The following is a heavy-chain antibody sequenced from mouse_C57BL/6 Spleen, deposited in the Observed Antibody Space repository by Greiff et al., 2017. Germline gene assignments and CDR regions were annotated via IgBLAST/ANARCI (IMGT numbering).Heavy chain of an antibody. CDR2: ISDGGSYT. CDR3: ARDNDYDWFAY. Sequence: EVQLQQSGGGLVKPGGSLKLSCAASGFTFSSYAMSWVRQTPEKRLEWVATISDGGSYTYYPDNVKGRFTISRDNAKNNLYLQMSHLKSEATAMYYCARDNDYDWFAYWGQGTLVTVSA. CDR1: GFTFSSYA. V-gene: IGHV5-4*01. J-gene: IGHJ3*01. D-gene: IGHD2-4*01.